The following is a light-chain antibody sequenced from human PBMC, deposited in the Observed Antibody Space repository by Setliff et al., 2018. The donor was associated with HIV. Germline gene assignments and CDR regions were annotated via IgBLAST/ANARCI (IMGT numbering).Light chain of an antibody. CDR3: CSYAGSSTYV. V-gene: IGLV2-23*02. CDR1: SSDVGSYNF. Sequence: QSVLAQPASVSGSPGQSITISCTGTSSDVGSYNFVSWFQQLPGKAPKLMIYEVTKRPSEVSNRFSGSKSGNTASLTISGLQAEDEADYYCCSYAGSSTYVFGTGTKVT. J-gene: IGLJ1*01. CDR2: EVT.